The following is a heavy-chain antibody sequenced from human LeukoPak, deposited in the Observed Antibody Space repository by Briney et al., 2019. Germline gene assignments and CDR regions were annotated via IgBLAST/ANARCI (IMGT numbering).Heavy chain of an antibody. J-gene: IGHJ2*01. Sequence: TGGSLRLSCAASGFTFNYYAMSWVRQAPGKGLEWASAISGSGDNTYYTDSVKGRFTISRDNSKNTLYLQMNSLRAEDTAVYYCARLAVATTSNWYFDLWGRGTLVTVSS. D-gene: IGHD5-12*01. V-gene: IGHV3-23*01. CDR3: ARLAVATTSNWYFDL. CDR2: ISGSGDNT. CDR1: GFTFNYYA.